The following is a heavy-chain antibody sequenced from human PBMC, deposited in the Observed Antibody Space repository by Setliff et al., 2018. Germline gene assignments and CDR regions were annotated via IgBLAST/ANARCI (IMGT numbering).Heavy chain of an antibody. CDR1: GGSINNYY. V-gene: IGHV4-4*07. Sequence: SETLSLTCTVSGGSINNYYWSWIRQPAGKRLEWIGRVYSNVGTNFNPSLKSRVTMSVDASKNQISLKLMSVTAADTAVYYCAGGRNVAARLLDSWGQGTLVTVSS. CDR2: VYSNVGT. CDR3: AGGRNVAARLLDS. D-gene: IGHD6-6*01. J-gene: IGHJ4*02.